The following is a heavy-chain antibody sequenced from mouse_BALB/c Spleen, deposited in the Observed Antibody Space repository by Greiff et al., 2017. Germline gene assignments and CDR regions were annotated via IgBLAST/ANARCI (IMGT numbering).Heavy chain of an antibody. V-gene: IGHV5-9-4*01. CDR1: GFTFSSYA. J-gene: IGHJ4*01. D-gene: IGHD2-4*01. Sequence: DVKLVESGGGLVKPGGSLKLSCAASGFTFSSYAMSWVRQSPEKRLEWVAEISSGGSYTYYPDTVTGRFTISRDNAKNTLYLEMSSLRSEDTAMYYCARDRGIRGRMDYWGQGTSVTVSS. CDR3: ARDRGIRGRMDY. CDR2: ISSGGSYT.